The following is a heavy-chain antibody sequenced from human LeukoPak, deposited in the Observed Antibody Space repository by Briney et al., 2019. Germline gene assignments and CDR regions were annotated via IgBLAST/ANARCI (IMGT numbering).Heavy chain of an antibody. D-gene: IGHD1-1*01. J-gene: IGHJ6*02. Sequence: SVKVSCKASGGAFSSYAISWVRQAPGQGLEWMGRIIPILGIANYAQKFQGRVTITADKSTSTAYMKLSSLRSEDTAEYYCARGVHQPGSYYYYGMDVWGQGTTVTVSS. CDR3: ARGVHQPGSYYYYGMDV. V-gene: IGHV1-69*04. CDR2: IIPILGIA. CDR1: GGAFSSYA.